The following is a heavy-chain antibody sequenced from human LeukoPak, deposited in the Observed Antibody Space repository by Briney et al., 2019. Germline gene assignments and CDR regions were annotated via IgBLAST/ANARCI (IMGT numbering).Heavy chain of an antibody. Sequence: SQTLSLTCALSGDSVSSDIAAWNWVRQSPSRGLEWLGTAYYRSKWYIDYAVSLKSRMIINPDTSKNQFSLQLNSVTPEGTAVYYCARGSAFDIWGQGTMVTVSS. CDR1: GDSVSSDIAA. J-gene: IGHJ3*02. V-gene: IGHV6-1*01. CDR2: AYYRSKWYI. CDR3: ARGSAFDI.